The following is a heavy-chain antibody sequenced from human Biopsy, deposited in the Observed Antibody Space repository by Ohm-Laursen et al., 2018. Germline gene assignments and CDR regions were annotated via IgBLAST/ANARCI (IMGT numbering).Heavy chain of an antibody. CDR3: ARGPHSGSHSCFDY. CDR1: GYTFAGYY. J-gene: IGHJ4*02. V-gene: IGHV1-69*01. CDR2: IIPMFGTA. D-gene: IGHD1-26*01. Sequence: SSVKVSCKASGYTFAGYYLHWVRQAPGHGLEWIGGIIPMFGTANYAQMFQGRVTISADESTSTSYMELSSLTTEDTAIYYCARGPHSGSHSCFDYWGRGTLVTVSS.